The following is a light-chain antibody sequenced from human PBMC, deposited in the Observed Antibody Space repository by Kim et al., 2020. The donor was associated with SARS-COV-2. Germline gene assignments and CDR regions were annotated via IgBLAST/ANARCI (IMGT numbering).Light chain of an antibody. CDR2: GAS. J-gene: IGKJ4*01. V-gene: IGKV3-15*01. CDR1: QTVSSD. Sequence: VSPGERATLSCRASQTVSSDLAWYQQEPGQAPRLLIYGASTRATGIAARFSGSESGTEFTLTISSLQSEDFAVYYCQQYNKWPLTFGGGTKVDIK. CDR3: QQYNKWPLT.